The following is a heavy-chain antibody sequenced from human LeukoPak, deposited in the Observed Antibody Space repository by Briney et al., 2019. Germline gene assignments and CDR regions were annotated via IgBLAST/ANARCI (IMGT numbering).Heavy chain of an antibody. CDR1: GFTFSSYA. V-gene: IGHV3-30-3*01. D-gene: IGHD6-19*01. CDR2: ISYDGSNK. CDR3: ARDSPGGQWLALDY. J-gene: IGHJ4*02. Sequence: PGRSLRLSCAASGFTFSSYAMHWVRQAPGKGLEWVAVISYDGSNKYYADSVKGRFTISRDNSKNTLYLQMNSLRAEDTAVYYCARDSPGGQWLALDYWGQGTLVTVSS.